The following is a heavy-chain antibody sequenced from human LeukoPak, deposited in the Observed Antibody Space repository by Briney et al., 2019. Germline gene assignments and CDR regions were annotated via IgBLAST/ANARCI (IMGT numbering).Heavy chain of an antibody. CDR3: ARDLRELHYDILTGYNWFDP. J-gene: IGHJ5*02. V-gene: IGHV1-18*01. D-gene: IGHD3-9*01. Sequence: ASVKVSCKTSGYSFNNYGISWVRQAPGQGLEWMAWISAYNGNTNFVQRLQGRVTLTTDTSTSTAYMELRSLTSDDTAVYYCARDLRELHYDILTGYNWFDPWGQGTLVTVSS. CDR1: GYSFNNYG. CDR2: ISAYNGNT.